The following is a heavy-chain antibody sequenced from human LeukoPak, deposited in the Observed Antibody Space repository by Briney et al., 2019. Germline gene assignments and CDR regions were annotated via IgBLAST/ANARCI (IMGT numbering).Heavy chain of an antibody. CDR1: GDSISAYY. V-gene: IGHV4-38-2*02. D-gene: IGHD3-22*01. Sequence: PSETLSLTCTVSGDSISAYYWGWIRQPPGKGLEWIGSIHYSGSTYYNPSLKSRVTISVDTSKNQFSLKLSSVTAADTAVYYCKGSSGYSYYYYMDVWGIGTTVTVSS. CDR3: KGSSGYSYYYYMDV. CDR2: IHYSGST. J-gene: IGHJ6*03.